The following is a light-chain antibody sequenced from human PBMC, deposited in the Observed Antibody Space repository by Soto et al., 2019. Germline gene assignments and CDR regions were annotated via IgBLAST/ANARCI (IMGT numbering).Light chain of an antibody. CDR2: DVS. CDR3: SSYTSSSTLVV. Sequence: QSALTQPPSASGSLGQSVTISCTGTSSDVGGYNYVSWHQQHPGKAPKLMIYDVSNRPSGVSNRFSGSKSGNTASLTISGLQAEDEADYYCSSYTSSSTLVVFGGGTKVTVL. CDR1: SSDVGGYNY. V-gene: IGLV2-14*03. J-gene: IGLJ2*01.